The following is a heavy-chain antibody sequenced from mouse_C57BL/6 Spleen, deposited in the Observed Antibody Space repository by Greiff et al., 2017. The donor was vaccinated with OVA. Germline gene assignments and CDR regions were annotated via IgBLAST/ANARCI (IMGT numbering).Heavy chain of an antibody. J-gene: IGHJ3*01. CDR1: GYSITSGYY. CDR3: ARGTYYSNYGAY. Sequence: VQLKESGPGLVKPSQSLSLTCSVTGYSITSGYYWNWIRQFPGNKLEWMGYISYDGSNNYNPSLKNRISITRDTSKNQFFLKLNSVTTEDTATYYCARGTYYSNYGAYWGQGTLVTVSA. D-gene: IGHD2-5*01. CDR2: ISYDGSN. V-gene: IGHV3-6*01.